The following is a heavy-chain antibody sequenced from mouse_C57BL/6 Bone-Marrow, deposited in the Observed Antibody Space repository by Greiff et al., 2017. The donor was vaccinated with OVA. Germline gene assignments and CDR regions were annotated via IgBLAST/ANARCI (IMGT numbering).Heavy chain of an antibody. CDR1: EEEGPSHD. CDR3: ARPFAY. V-gene: IGHV5-2*01. J-gene: IGHJ3*01. CDR2: ITIDRGRT. Sequence: EVQVVESGGGLVQPGESLKLSGEYTEEEGPSHDMSWVRKTPAPRLELVAAITIDRGRTYYPDTMERRFIISRDNTKKTLYLQMSSLRSEDTALYYCARPFAYWGQGTLVTVSA.